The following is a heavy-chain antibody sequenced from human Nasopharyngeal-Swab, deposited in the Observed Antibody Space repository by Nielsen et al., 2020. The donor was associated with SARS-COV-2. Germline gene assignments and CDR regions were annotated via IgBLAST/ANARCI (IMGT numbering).Heavy chain of an antibody. V-gene: IGHV3-72*01. J-gene: IGHJ4*02. CDR1: GFGFSDHY. Sequence: GESLKISCAGSGFGFSDHYMDWVRQAPEKGLEWVGRIRNKANSYTTEYAASVKGRFAISRDDSRNSLFLQINSLEPEDTAVYYCTASTGDFRYFDYWGQGTLVTVSS. CDR2: IRNKANSYTT. D-gene: IGHD7-27*01. CDR3: TASTGDFRYFDY.